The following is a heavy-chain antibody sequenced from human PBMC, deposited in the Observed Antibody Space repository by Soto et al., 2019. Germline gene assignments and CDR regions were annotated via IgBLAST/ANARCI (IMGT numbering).Heavy chain of an antibody. Sequence: SETLSLTCTVSGGSISSSSYYWGWIRQPPGKGLEWIGSIYYSGSTYYNPSLKSRVTLSVDTSKNQFSLKLSSVTAADTAVYYCARHTVWLYYYGSGSYGKFDYWGQGTLVTVSS. CDR1: GGSISSSSYY. V-gene: IGHV4-39*01. D-gene: IGHD3-10*01. CDR3: ARHTVWLYYYGSGSYGKFDY. J-gene: IGHJ4*02. CDR2: IYYSGST.